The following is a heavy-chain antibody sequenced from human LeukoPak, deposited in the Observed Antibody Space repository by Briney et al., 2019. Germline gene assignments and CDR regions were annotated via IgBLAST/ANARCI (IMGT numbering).Heavy chain of an antibody. Sequence: SETLSLSCTVSADSITNYWWNWIRLPAGKGLEWIGRLKSGGGTNYNPSLKSRVTISVDRSKNQFSLKLSSVTAADTAVYYCARVNGGSGSYLDYWGQGTLVTVSS. CDR3: ARVNGGSGSYLDY. D-gene: IGHD3-10*01. CDR2: LKSGGGT. V-gene: IGHV4-4*07. CDR1: ADSITNYW. J-gene: IGHJ4*02.